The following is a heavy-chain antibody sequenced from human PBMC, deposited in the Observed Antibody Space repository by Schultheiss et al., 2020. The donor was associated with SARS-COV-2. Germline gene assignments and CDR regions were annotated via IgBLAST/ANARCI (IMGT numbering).Heavy chain of an antibody. CDR3: ARGPSVAGTRDDAFDI. D-gene: IGHD6-19*01. CDR1: GYSFTSYW. Sequence: GESLKISCKGSGYSFTSYWIGWVRQMPGKGLEWMGIIYPGDSDTRYSPSFQGQVTISADKSISTAYLQWSSLKASDTAMYYCARGPSVAGTRDDAFDIWGQGTMVTVSS. CDR2: IYPGDSDT. V-gene: IGHV5-51*01. J-gene: IGHJ3*02.